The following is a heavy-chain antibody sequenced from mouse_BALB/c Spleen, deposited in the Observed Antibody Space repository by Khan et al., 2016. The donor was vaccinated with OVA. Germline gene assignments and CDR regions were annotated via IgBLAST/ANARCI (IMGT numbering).Heavy chain of an antibody. CDR2: INTHSGVP. V-gene: IGHV9-4*02. CDR3: ARGGAAFYRNDGGARDS. Sequence: QVQLQQSGPELKKPGETVRISCKASGYTFTTAGMQWVQKMPGKGLKWIGWINTHSGVPKYAEDFKGRFVFSLETSASTAYLQITNLKNDDTATYFCARGGAAFYRNDGGARDSWGQGTSVTVSS. D-gene: IGHD2-14*01. CDR1: GYTFTTAG. J-gene: IGHJ4*01.